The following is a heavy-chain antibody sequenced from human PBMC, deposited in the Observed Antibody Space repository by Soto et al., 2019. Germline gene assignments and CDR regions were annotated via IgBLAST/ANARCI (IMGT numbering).Heavy chain of an antibody. V-gene: IGHV1-69*01. D-gene: IGHD6-13*01. CDR3: ARDRVGRRQQLVFDY. Sequence: QVQLVQSGAEVKKPGSSVKVSCTASGGTFSSYANSWVRQAPGQGLEWMGGIIPIFGTANYAQKFQGRVMITADESTSTAYMELSSLRSEDTAVYYCARDRVGRRQQLVFDYWGQGTLVTVSS. CDR2: IIPIFGTA. J-gene: IGHJ4*02. CDR1: GGTFSSYA.